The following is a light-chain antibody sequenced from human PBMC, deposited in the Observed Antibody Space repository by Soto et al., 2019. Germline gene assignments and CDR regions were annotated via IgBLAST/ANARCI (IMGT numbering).Light chain of an antibody. CDR1: QSVRSTY. Sequence: VSGGERDLGARRTSQSVRSTYLAWYQQKHGQAPRLLIYGASSRAPDVPARFSVIWPGTALTITIRTLQSEDSELSYGEQYDASPLTFAGGTKVDIK. V-gene: IGKV3-15*01. CDR2: GAS. J-gene: IGKJ4*01. CDR3: EQYDASPLT.